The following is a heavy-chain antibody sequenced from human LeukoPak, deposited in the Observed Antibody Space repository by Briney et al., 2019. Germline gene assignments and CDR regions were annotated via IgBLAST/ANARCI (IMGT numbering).Heavy chain of an antibody. CDR2: ISGSGADT. CDR3: ATKPRWITSVDGAFDI. V-gene: IGHV3-23*01. J-gene: IGHJ3*02. D-gene: IGHD2-2*03. CDR1: GFTFSSYS. Sequence: GGSLRLSCAASGFTFSSYSMNWVRQAPGKGLEWVSTISGSGADTFYADSVRGRFTISRDNSKNTLYLQMNSLRAEDTAVYYCATKPRWITSVDGAFDIWGQGTMVTVS.